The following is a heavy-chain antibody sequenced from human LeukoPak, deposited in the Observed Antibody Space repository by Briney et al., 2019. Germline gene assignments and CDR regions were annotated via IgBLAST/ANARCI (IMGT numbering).Heavy chain of an antibody. CDR3: ARLPDYYYDFWSGYYYGFDP. CDR2: IFYSGST. J-gene: IGHJ5*02. D-gene: IGHD3-3*01. CDR1: GGSISGTLYY. V-gene: IGHV4-39*07. Sequence: PSETLSLTCTVSGGSISGTLYYWGWIRQPPGKGLEWIGSIFYSGSTNYNPSLKSRVTISVDTSKNQFSLKLSSVTAADTAVYYCARLPDYYYDFWSGYYYGFDPWGQGTLVTVSS.